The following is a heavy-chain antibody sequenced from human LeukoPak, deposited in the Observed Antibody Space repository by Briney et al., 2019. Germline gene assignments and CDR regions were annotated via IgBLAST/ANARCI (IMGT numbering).Heavy chain of an antibody. D-gene: IGHD6-19*01. Sequence: PGGSLRLSCAASGFTFSSYSMNWVRQAPGKGLEWVSSISSSSSYIYYADSVKGRFTISRGNAKNSLYLQMNSLRAEDTAVYYCARDRYSSGWYSAYFQHWGQGTLVTVSS. CDR2: ISSSSSYI. CDR3: ARDRYSSGWYSAYFQH. J-gene: IGHJ1*01. V-gene: IGHV3-21*01. CDR1: GFTFSSYS.